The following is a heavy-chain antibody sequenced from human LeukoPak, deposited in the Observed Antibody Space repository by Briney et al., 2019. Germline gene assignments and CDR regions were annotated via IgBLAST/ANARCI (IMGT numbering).Heavy chain of an antibody. CDR1: GYTFTSYG. J-gene: IGHJ4*02. D-gene: IGHD3-22*01. CDR2: ISAYNGNT. Sequence: ASVKVSCKASGYTFTSYGISWVRQAPGQVLEWMGWISAYNGNTNYAQKLQGRVTMTTDTSTSTAYMELSSLRSEDTAVYYCARDPLYYYDSSGYYDYWGQGTLVTVSS. V-gene: IGHV1-18*01. CDR3: ARDPLYYYDSSGYYDY.